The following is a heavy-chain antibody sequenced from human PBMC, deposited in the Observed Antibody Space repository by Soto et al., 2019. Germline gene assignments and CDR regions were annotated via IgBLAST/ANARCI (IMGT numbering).Heavy chain of an antibody. CDR1: GFTFSSYA. D-gene: IGHD3-16*01. J-gene: IGHJ6*03. Sequence: GGSLRLSCAASGFTFSSYAMSCVRQAPGKGLEWVSAISGSGGSTYYADSVKGRFTISRDNSKNTLYLQMNSLRAEDTAVYYCAKDMGGPNYYYYYMDVWGKGTTVTVSS. V-gene: IGHV3-23*01. CDR3: AKDMGGPNYYYYYMDV. CDR2: ISGSGGST.